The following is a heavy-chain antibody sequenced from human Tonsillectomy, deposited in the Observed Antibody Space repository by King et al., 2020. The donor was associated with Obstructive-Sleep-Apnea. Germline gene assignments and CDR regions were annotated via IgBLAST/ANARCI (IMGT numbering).Heavy chain of an antibody. CDR3: ARGPDYYDSTGYFHY. Sequence: VQLVESGGVVVQPGGSLRLSCAASGFTFDDYAMHWVRQAPGKGLEWVSLITWDGGSTYYADSVKGRFTISRDNSEKSLYLQMNSLRAEDTALYYCARGPDYYDSTGYFHYWGQGTLVIVSS. D-gene: IGHD3-22*01. V-gene: IGHV3-43D*03. CDR1: GFTFDDYA. CDR2: ITWDGGST. J-gene: IGHJ4*02.